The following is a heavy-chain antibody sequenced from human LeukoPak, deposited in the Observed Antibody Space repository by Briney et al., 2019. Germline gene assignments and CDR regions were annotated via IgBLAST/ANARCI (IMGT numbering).Heavy chain of an antibody. Sequence: ASVKVSCKASVYTFTSYGISWVRQAPGQGLEWMGGIIPIFGTANYAQKFQGRVTITADESTSTAYMELSSLRSEDTAVYYCARAVTGTLSYYYGMDVWGQGTTVTVSS. V-gene: IGHV1-69*13. CDR3: ARAVTGTLSYYYGMDV. D-gene: IGHD1-7*01. CDR2: IIPIFGTA. CDR1: VYTFTSYG. J-gene: IGHJ6*02.